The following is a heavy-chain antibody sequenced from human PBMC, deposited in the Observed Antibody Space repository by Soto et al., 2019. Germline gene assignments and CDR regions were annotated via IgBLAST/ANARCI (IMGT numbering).Heavy chain of an antibody. CDR1: GGSVSSGSYY. V-gene: IGHV4-61*01. Sequence: PSETLSLTCTVSGGSVSSGSYYWSWIRQPPGKGLEWIGYIYYSGSTNYNPSLKSRVTISVDTSKNQFSLKLSSVTAADTAVYYCARAPGVYSSSSDAFDIWGQGTMVTVSS. CDR3: ARAPGVYSSSSDAFDI. D-gene: IGHD6-6*01. CDR2: IYYSGST. J-gene: IGHJ3*02.